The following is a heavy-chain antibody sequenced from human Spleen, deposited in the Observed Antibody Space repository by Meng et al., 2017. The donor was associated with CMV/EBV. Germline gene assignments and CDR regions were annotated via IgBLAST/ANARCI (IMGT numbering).Heavy chain of an antibody. CDR3: ASELTYCGRDY. Sequence: SVKVSCKASGGTFITYAILWVRQAPGQGLEWMGGINPIFGTANYAQKFLGRVSITTDESTTTAYMELSSMRSEDTAVYYCASELTYCGRDYWGQGTLVTVSS. D-gene: IGHD2-21*01. V-gene: IGHV1-69*05. CDR2: INPIFGTA. J-gene: IGHJ4*02. CDR1: GGTFITYA.